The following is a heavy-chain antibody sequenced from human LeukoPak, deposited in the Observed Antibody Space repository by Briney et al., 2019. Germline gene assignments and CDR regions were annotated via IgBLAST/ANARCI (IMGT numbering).Heavy chain of an antibody. Sequence: PGGSLRLSCAASGFTVSTSYLSWVRQAPGKGLEWISIIYSGGDTYYADSVKGRFTISGDNSKNTLYLQMNDLRAEDTAVYYCAKDRGGVTIFGVVIAGFDYWGQGTLVTVSS. V-gene: IGHV3-53*05. CDR2: IYSGGDT. CDR3: AKDRGGVTIFGVVIAGFDY. CDR1: GFTVSTSY. D-gene: IGHD3-3*01. J-gene: IGHJ4*02.